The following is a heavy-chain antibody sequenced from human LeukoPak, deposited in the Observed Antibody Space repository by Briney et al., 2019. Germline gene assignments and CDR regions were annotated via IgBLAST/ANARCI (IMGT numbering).Heavy chain of an antibody. J-gene: IGHJ4*02. D-gene: IGHD2/OR15-2a*01. CDR1: GFTFSSYT. Sequence: GGSLRLSCAASGFTFSSYTMNWVRQAPGRGLEWVSYISSSGGAVYYADSVKGRFTISRDNTKNSLYLQMNSLRAEDTAVYYCARAVIGGPFFGYWGQGTLVTVSS. V-gene: IGHV3-48*04. CDR2: ISSSGGAV. CDR3: ARAVIGGPFFGY.